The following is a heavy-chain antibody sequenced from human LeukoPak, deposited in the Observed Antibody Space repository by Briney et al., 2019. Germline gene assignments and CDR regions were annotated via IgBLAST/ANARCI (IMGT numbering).Heavy chain of an antibody. Sequence: PGGSLRLSCAASGFTFSSYWTRWVRQAPGKGLEWVANIKQDGSEKYYVDSVKGRFTISRDNAKNSLYLQMNSLRAEDTAVYYCARAWWELSADYWGQGTLVTVSS. V-gene: IGHV3-7*01. CDR2: IKQDGSEK. CDR3: ARAWWELSADY. CDR1: GFTFSSYW. J-gene: IGHJ4*02. D-gene: IGHD1-26*01.